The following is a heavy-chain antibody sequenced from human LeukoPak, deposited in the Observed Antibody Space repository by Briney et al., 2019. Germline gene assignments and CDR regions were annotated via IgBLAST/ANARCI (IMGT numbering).Heavy chain of an antibody. D-gene: IGHD6-13*01. CDR1: GYTLTELS. J-gene: IGHJ4*02. CDR2: FDPEDGET. Sequence: ASVKVSCKVSGYTLTELSMHWVRQAPGKGLEWMGGFDPEDGETIYAQKFQGRVTMTGDTSTDTAYMELSSLRSEDTAVYYCATDFRAAAGPYPTYWGQGTLVTVSS. CDR3: ATDFRAAAGPYPTY. V-gene: IGHV1-24*01.